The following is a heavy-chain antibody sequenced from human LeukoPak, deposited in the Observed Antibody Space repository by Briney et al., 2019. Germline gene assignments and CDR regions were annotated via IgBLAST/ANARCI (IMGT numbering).Heavy chain of an antibody. Sequence: ASVKVSCKVSGYTLTELSMHWVRQAPGKGLEWMGGFDPEDGETTYAQKFQGRVTMTEDTSTDTAYMELSSLRSEDTAVYYCATVYGSSSILDYWGQGTLVTVSS. V-gene: IGHV1-24*01. CDR3: ATVYGSSSILDY. J-gene: IGHJ4*02. CDR2: FDPEDGET. CDR1: GYTLTELS. D-gene: IGHD6-13*01.